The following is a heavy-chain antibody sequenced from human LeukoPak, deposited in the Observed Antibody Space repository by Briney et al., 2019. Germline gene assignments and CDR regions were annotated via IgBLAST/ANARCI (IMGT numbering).Heavy chain of an antibody. D-gene: IGHD6-19*01. CDR1: GYTFIYYG. J-gene: IGHJ4*02. V-gene: IGHV1-18*01. Sequence: ASVKVSCKASGYTFIYYGISWVRQAPGQGLEWMGWISAYNGHTNYAQKFQGRVTMTTDRSTSTAYMELSSLRSEDTAVYYCATAQGEWLVRGAMDYWGQGTLVTVSS. CDR2: ISAYNGHT. CDR3: ATAQGEWLVRGAMDY.